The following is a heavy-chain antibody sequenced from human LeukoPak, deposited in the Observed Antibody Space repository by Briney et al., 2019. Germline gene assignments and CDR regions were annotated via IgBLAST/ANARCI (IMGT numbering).Heavy chain of an antibody. CDR2: INHSGST. J-gene: IGHJ1*01. D-gene: IGHD6-13*01. CDR3: AREAYSSSKYFQH. V-gene: IGHV4-34*01. Sequence: SETLSLTCAVSGGSFSGYYWSWIRQPPGKGLEWIGEINHSGSTNYNPSLKSRVTISVDTSKNQFSLKLSSVTAADTAVYYCAREAYSSSKYFQHWGQGTLVTVSS. CDR1: GGSFSGYY.